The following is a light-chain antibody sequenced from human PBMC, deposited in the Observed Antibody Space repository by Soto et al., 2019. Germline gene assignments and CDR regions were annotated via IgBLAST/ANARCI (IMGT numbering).Light chain of an antibody. J-gene: IGKJ4*01. CDR3: QQRSNWPLT. Sequence: EIVLTQSPATLSLSPGERATLSCRASQSVSSYLAWYQHKPGQAPRLLLYDASNRATGIPARFSGSGSGTDFTLTISSLEPEDFAVYYWQQRSNWPLTFGGGTKVESK. CDR2: DAS. V-gene: IGKV3-11*01. CDR1: QSVSSY.